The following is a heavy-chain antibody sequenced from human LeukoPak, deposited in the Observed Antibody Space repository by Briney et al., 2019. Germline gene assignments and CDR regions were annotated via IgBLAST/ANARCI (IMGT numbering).Heavy chain of an antibody. CDR3: ARRVLMSSAGVPDTWLDP. CDR1: GSSVSNYY. V-gene: IGHV4-59*08. CDR2: ISYSGST. D-gene: IGHD6-19*01. J-gene: IGHJ5*02. Sequence: SETLSLTCTVSGSSVSNYYWNWIRQPPGKGLEWLGHISYSGSTIYNPSLNSRVTISLDTSKSQFSLSLNSVTAADTAVYFCARRVLMSSAGVPDTWLDPWGQGTLVTVSS.